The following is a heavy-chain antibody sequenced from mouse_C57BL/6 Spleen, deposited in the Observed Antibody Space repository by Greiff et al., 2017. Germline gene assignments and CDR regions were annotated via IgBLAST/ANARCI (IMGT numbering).Heavy chain of an antibody. D-gene: IGHD2-4*01. J-gene: IGHJ4*01. CDR1: GYTFTDYY. V-gene: IGHV1-76*01. CDR3: ASLYYDYDGGYAMDY. Sequence: VQLQQSGAELVRPGASVKLSWKASGYTFTDYYINWVKQRPGQGLEWIARIYPGSGNTYYNEKFKGKATLTAEKSSSTAYMQLSSLTSEDSAVYFCASLYYDYDGGYAMDYWGQGTSVTVSS. CDR2: IYPGSGNT.